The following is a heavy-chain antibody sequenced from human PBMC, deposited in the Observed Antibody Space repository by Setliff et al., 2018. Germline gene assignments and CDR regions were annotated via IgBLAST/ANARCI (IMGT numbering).Heavy chain of an antibody. CDR3: ARAMVRGVIINGFDY. CDR1: GGSISSSNW. CDR2: IYHSGST. V-gene: IGHV4-4*02. Sequence: PSETLSLTCAVSGGSISSSNWRSWVRQPPGKGLEWIGEIYHSGSTNYNPSLKSRGTISVDKSKNQFSLKLSSVTAADTAVYYCARAMVRGVIINGFDYWGQGTLVTVSS. D-gene: IGHD3-10*01. J-gene: IGHJ4*02.